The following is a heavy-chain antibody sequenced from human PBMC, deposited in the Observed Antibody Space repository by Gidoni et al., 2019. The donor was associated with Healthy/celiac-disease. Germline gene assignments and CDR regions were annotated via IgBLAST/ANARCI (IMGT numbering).Heavy chain of an antibody. Sequence: QVQLQQWGAGLLQPSETLSLTFAVSGGSFSGYYWSWIRQPPGKGLEWIGEINHSGSTNYNPSLKSRVTISVDTSKNQFSLKLSSVTAADTAVYYCARQEGAAAALHPFDYWGQGTLVTVSS. V-gene: IGHV4-34*01. CDR1: GGSFSGYY. J-gene: IGHJ4*02. CDR3: ARQEGAAAALHPFDY. D-gene: IGHD6-13*01. CDR2: INHSGST.